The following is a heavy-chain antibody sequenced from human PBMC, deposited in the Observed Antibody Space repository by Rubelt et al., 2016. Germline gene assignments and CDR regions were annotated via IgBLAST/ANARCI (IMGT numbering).Heavy chain of an antibody. CDR1: GFSLSTSGVG. J-gene: IGHJ4*02. V-gene: IGHV2-5*02. D-gene: IGHD4-17*01. CDR2: IYWDDDK. CDR3: AHSGPLYGDFPYYFDY. Sequence: QITLKESGPTLVKPTQTLTLTCTFSGFSLSTSGVGVGWIRQPPGKALEWLALIYWDDDKRYSPSLKVRLTITKDTSKNQVVLKMTIMEPRDTATYYCAHSGPLYGDFPYYFDYWGQGTLVTVSS.